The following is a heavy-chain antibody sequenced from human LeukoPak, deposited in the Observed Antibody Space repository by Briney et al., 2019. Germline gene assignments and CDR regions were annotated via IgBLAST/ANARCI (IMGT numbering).Heavy chain of an antibody. V-gene: IGHV4-59*01. CDR3: ARDTGYSYVDY. J-gene: IGHJ4*02. Sequence: PSETLSLTCTVSGGSINSYYWSWIRQPPGKGLEWIGYIYYSESTEYNPSLKSRVTISVDTSKNQFSLKMSSVTAADTAVYYCARDTGYSYVDYWGQGSLVTVSS. D-gene: IGHD5-18*01. CDR1: GGSINSYY. CDR2: IYYSEST.